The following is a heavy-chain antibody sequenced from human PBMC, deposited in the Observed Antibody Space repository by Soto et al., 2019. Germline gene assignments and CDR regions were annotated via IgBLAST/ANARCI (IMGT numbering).Heavy chain of an antibody. CDR3: AGTYDFWSGYGVVGY. D-gene: IGHD3-3*01. Sequence: SETLSLTCAGYGGSFSGYYWSWIRQPPGKGLEWIGEINHSGSTNYNPSLKSRVTISVDTSKNQFSLKLSSVTAADTAVYYCAGTYDFWSGYGVVGYWGQGTLVTVSS. V-gene: IGHV4-34*01. CDR2: INHSGST. CDR1: GGSFSGYY. J-gene: IGHJ4*02.